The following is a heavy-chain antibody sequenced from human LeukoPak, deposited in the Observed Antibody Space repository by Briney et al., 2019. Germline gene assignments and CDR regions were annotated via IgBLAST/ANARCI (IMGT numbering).Heavy chain of an antibody. J-gene: IGHJ3*02. V-gene: IGHV4-30-2*01. D-gene: IGHD1-20*01. CDR3: ASSRDYNSALQI. CDR2: SYHNGIT. CDR1: GGSISSGGFS. Sequence: SETLSLTCDVSGGSISSGGFSWSWIRQPPQKGREWIGYSYHNGITYYNPSLKSRVTISVDRSKNHFSLKLTSVTAADTAMYYCASSRDYNSALQIWGQGTMVTVSS.